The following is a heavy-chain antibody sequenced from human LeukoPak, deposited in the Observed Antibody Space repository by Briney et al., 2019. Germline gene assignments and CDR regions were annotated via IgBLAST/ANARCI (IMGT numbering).Heavy chain of an antibody. J-gene: IGHJ6*02. CDR2: ISSSGNTI. CDR3: ARDLAGTTYYYYGMDV. Sequence: GGSLRLSCAASGFTFGSYEMNWVRQAPGKGLEWVSYISSSGNTIYYADSVKGRFTISRDNAKNSLYLQMNSLRAEDTAVYYCARDLAGTTYYYYGMDVWGQGTTVTVSS. D-gene: IGHD1-7*01. V-gene: IGHV3-48*03. CDR1: GFTFGSYE.